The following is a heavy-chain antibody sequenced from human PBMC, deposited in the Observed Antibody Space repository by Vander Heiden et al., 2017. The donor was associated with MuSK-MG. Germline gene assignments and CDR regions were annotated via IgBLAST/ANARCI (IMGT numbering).Heavy chain of an antibody. D-gene: IGHD2-2*01. CDR3: ARADIVVVPAAQPDAFDI. V-gene: IGHV1-69*10. Sequence: VQLVQSGAEVKKPGSSVKVSCKASGGTFSSNAISRVRQDPGQGREWMGGIIPILGIANYAQKFQGRVTITADKSTSTAYMKLSSLRSEDTAVYYCARADIVVVPAAQPDAFDIWGQGTMVTVSS. CDR1: GGTFSSNA. CDR2: IIPILGIA. J-gene: IGHJ3*02.